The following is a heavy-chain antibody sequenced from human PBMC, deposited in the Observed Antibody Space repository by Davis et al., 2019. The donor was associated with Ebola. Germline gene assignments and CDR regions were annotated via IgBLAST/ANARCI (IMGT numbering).Heavy chain of an antibody. V-gene: IGHV3-21*01. CDR2: ISSSSSYI. D-gene: IGHD3-10*01. CDR1: GFTFSSYS. CDR3: ARASRDSGSYRYYYYGMDV. Sequence: GESLKISCAASGFTFSSYSMNWVRQAPGKGLEWVSSISSSSSYIYYADSVKGRFTISRDNSKNTLYLQMNSLRAEDTAVYYCARASRDSGSYRYYYYGMDVWGQGTTVTVSS. J-gene: IGHJ6*02.